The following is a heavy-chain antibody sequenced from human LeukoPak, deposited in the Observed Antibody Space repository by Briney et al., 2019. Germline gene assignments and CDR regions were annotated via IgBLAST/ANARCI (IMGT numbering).Heavy chain of an antibody. J-gene: IGHJ4*02. CDR1: GFTFSSSV. Sequence: GGSLRLSCAASGFTFSSSVMSWVRQALGKGLEWVSAVSGDGGTTYYADSVKGRSTISRDNSKNTLYLQMNSLRAEDTAVYYCAKEGLLLWFGELLDRYFDYWGQGTLVTVSS. CDR2: VSGDGGTT. CDR3: AKEGLLLWFGELLDRYFDY. D-gene: IGHD3-10*01. V-gene: IGHV3-23*01.